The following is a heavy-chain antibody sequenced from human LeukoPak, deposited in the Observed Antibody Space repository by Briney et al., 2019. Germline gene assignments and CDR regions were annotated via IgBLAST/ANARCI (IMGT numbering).Heavy chain of an antibody. D-gene: IGHD2-8*01. Sequence: PSETLSLTCTVSGGSISSYYWSWIRQPPGKGLEWIGYIHYSGSTNYNPSLKSRATISVDTSKNQFSLKLSSVTAADTAVYYCARARYHTEMTYFRTVYYFDYWGQGTLVTVSS. CDR2: IHYSGST. J-gene: IGHJ4*02. CDR1: GGSISSYY. V-gene: IGHV4-59*01. CDR3: ARARYHTEMTYFRTVYYFDY.